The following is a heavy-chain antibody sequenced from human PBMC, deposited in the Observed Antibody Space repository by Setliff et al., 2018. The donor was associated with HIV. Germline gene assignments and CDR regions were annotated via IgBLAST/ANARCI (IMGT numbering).Heavy chain of an antibody. CDR1: GFIFNDHV. V-gene: IGHV3-43D*03. J-gene: IGHJ4*02. CDR2: INWDGEST. Sequence: GGSLRLSCAASGFIFNDHVMHWVRQVPGKGLEWVGLINWDGESTYYADSVKGRFVISRDNSENSLYLQMNSLRPEDTAFYYCATAYGTGTYFPSPAEHWGLGTLVTVSS. CDR3: ATAYGTGTYFPSPAEH. D-gene: IGHD3-10*01.